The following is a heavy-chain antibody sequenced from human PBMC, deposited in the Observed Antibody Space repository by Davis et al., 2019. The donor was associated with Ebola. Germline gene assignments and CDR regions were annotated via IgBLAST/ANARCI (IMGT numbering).Heavy chain of an antibody. CDR1: GGSISSSSYY. CDR2: IYYSGST. V-gene: IGHV4-61*05. D-gene: IGHD6-19*01. J-gene: IGHJ4*02. CDR3: AGAGYTSGWNFDY. Sequence: SETLSLTCTVSGGSISSSSYYWGWIRQPPGKGLEWIGYIYYSGSTNYNPSLKSRVTISVDTSKNQFSLKLSSVTAADTAVYYCAGAGYTSGWNFDYWGPGTLVTVSS.